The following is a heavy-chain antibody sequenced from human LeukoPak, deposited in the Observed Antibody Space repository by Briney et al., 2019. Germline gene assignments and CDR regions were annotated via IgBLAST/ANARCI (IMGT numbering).Heavy chain of an antibody. CDR1: GSTFDDYA. V-gene: IGHV3-43*02. Sequence: GGSLRLSCAASGSTFDDYAMHWVRQAPGKGLEWVSLISGDGGSTYYADSVKGRFTISRDNSKNSLYLQMNSLRTEDTALYYCAKPAVDDSLYYFDYWGQGTLVTVSS. D-gene: IGHD3-9*01. CDR3: AKPAVDDSLYYFDY. J-gene: IGHJ4*02. CDR2: ISGDGGST.